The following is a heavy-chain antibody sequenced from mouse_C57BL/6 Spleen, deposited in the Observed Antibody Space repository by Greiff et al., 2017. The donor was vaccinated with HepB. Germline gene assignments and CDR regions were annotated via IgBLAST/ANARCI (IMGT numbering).Heavy chain of an antibody. CDR3: ARSAAQARGFDY. J-gene: IGHJ2*01. V-gene: IGHV1-52*01. D-gene: IGHD3-2*02. CDR2: IDPSDSET. CDR1: GYTFTSYW. Sequence: QVQLQQSGAELVRPGSSVKLSCKASGYTFTSYWMHWVKQRPIQGLEWIGNIDPSDSETHYNQKFKDKATLTVDKSSSTAYMQLSSLTSEDSAVYYCARSAAQARGFDYWGQGTTLTVSS.